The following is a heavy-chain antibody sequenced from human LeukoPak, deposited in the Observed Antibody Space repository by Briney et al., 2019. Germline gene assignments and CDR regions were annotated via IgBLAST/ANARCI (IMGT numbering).Heavy chain of an antibody. V-gene: IGHV3-48*03. J-gene: IGHJ4*02. CDR2: ISRSGSNI. Sequence: GGSLRLSCAASGFTFSNYEMKWVRQAPGKGLEWVSYISRSGSNIYYADSVKGRFTISRDNAKNSLYLQMNSLRADDTAVYYCAGIITTIMDYWGQGTLATVSS. CDR3: AGIITTIMDY. D-gene: IGHD5-12*01. CDR1: GFTFSNYE.